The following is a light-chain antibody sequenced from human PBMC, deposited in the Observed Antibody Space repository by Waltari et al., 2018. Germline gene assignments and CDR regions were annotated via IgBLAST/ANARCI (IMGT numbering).Light chain of an antibody. V-gene: IGLV2-14*01. J-gene: IGLJ2*01. Sequence: QSALTQPASVSGSPGQSITISCTGTSSDVGGSNYVPWYQQPPGKAPKLMIYEVSNRPSGGSNRFSGSKSGNTASLTISGLQAEDEADYYCSSYTSSSTLEIGGGTKLTVL. CDR1: SSDVGGSNY. CDR2: EVS. CDR3: SSYTSSSTLE.